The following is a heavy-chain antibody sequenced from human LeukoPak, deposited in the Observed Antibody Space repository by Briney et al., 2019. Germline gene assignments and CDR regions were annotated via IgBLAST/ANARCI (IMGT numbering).Heavy chain of an antibody. Sequence: PGRSLRLSCAASGFTFSSYGMHWVRHAPGKGLEWVTVISHDGSNKYYADSVKGRFTISRDTSKNTLYLQMNSLRAEDTAVYYCAKDIGYYGSAGCYGAAYYFDYWGQGTLVTVSS. CDR1: GFTFSSYG. D-gene: IGHD2-2*01. CDR3: AKDIGYYGSAGCYGAAYYFDY. J-gene: IGHJ4*02. CDR2: ISHDGSNK. V-gene: IGHV3-30*18.